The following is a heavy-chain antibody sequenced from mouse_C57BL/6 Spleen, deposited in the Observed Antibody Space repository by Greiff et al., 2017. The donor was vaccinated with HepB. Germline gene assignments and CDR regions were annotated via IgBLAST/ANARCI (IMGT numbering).Heavy chain of an antibody. J-gene: IGHJ3*01. D-gene: IGHD1-1*01. CDR1: GYAFSSSW. CDR2: IYHGDGDT. CDR3: ALISTEGFAY. V-gene: IGHV1-82*01. Sequence: VKLVESGPELVKPGASVKISCKASGYAFSSSWMNWVKQRPGKGLEWIGRIYHGDGDTNYNGEFKGKATLTADKSSSTAYMQLSSLTSEDSAVYFCALISTEGFAYWGQGTLVTVSA.